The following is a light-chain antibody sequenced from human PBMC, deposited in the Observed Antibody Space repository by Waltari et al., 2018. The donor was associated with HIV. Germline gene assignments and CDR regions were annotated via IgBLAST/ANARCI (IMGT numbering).Light chain of an antibody. V-gene: IGLV1-40*01. J-gene: IGLJ2*01. Sequence: QPMLTQPPSVSGPPGQSVTISCLGDISNILRFDVHWYQQLPGAAPKLLTYANTNRPSGVPDRFSASKSGTSASLAISGLQAEDEADYYCQSYDTILSGPVVVFGGGTKLTVL. CDR3: QSYDTILSGPVVV. CDR2: ANT. CDR1: ISNILRFD.